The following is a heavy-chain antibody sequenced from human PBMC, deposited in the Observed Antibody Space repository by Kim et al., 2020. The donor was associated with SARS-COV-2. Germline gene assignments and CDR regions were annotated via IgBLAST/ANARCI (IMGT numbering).Heavy chain of an antibody. CDR1: GGSFSGYY. CDR2: INHSGST. J-gene: IGHJ4*02. CDR3: ARSMTGTTRDFDY. D-gene: IGHD1-20*01. Sequence: SETLSLTCAVYGGSFSGYYWSWIRQPPGKGLEWIGEINHSGSTNYNPSLKSRVTISVDTSKNQFSLKLSSVTAADTAVYYCARSMTGTTRDFDYWGQGTLVTVSS. V-gene: IGHV4-34*01.